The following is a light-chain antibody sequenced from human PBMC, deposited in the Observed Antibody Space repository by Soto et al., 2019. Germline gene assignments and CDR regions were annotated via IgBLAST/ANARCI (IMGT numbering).Light chain of an antibody. J-gene: IGKJ1*01. V-gene: IGKV1-39*01. CDR1: QDIRSY. Sequence: DIPMTQSPSSLSASVGARVRITCRASQDIRSYLNWYQQKPRKAPDLLIYATFNLQIGVPPRFSASGYGTDFTLTISSLQPEDFATYYCQQGYSSQWTSGQGTKVEIK. CDR2: ATF. CDR3: QQGYSSQWT.